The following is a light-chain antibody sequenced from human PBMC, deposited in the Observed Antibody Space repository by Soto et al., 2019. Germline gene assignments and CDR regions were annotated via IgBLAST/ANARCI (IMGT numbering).Light chain of an antibody. V-gene: IGKV2-30*02. Sequence: DVVMTQSPLSLRGTLGQPASISCRSNQSLVHSDGIAYFSWFQQRPGRSPRRLIYKVSNRAAGIPDRFSGSGSGTDFTLTITRLEPEDSAVYFCQQYTGPPTTFGQGTRLEIK. CDR1: QSLVHSDGIAY. CDR2: KVS. CDR3: QQYTGPPTT. J-gene: IGKJ5*01.